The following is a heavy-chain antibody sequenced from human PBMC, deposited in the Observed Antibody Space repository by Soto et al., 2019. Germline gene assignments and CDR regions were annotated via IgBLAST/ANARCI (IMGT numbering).Heavy chain of an antibody. CDR2: IYPIESDA. CDR3: VRHGRSGGSSYSGWFDP. Sequence: GESLKISCEASGYTFANYWIGWVRQMPGKGLELMGIIYPIESDARYSPSFQGQVIISADKSINTAYLQWSSLRTSDTAIYYCVRHGRSGGSSYSGWFDPWGQGTLVTVSS. V-gene: IGHV5-51*01. D-gene: IGHD2-15*01. J-gene: IGHJ5*02. CDR1: GYTFANYW.